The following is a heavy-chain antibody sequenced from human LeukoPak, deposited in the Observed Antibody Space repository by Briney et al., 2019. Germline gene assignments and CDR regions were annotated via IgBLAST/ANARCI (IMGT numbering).Heavy chain of an antibody. CDR1: GDSVSSNSAA. CDR3: GRGLWLQHYYFDY. D-gene: IGHD5-24*01. V-gene: IGHV6-1*01. Sequence: SQTLSLTCAISGDSVSSNSAAWNWIRQSPSXXXXXXXRTYYRSKWYNDYAVSVKSRITINPDTSKNQFSLQLNSMTPEDTAVYYCGRGLWLQHYYFDYWGQGTLVTVSS. J-gene: IGHJ4*02. CDR2: TYYRSKWYN.